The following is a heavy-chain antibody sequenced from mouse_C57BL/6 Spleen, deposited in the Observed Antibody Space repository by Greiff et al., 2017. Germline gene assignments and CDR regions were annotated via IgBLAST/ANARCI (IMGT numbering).Heavy chain of an antibody. J-gene: IGHJ4*01. CDR3: ARKGSVTRYGSSLYAMDY. CDR1: GYTFTDYY. V-gene: IGHV1-75*01. Sequence: QVQLKQSGPELVKPGASVKISCKASGYTFTDYYINWVKQRPGQGLEWIGWIFPGSGSTYYNEKFKGKATLTVDKSSSTAYMLLSSLTSEDSAVYFCARKGSVTRYGSSLYAMDYWGQGTSVTVSS. D-gene: IGHD1-1*01. CDR2: IFPGSGST.